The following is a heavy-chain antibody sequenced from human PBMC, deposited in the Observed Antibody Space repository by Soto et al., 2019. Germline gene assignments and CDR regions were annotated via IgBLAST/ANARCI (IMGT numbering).Heavy chain of an antibody. D-gene: IGHD3-10*01. CDR3: ARDAISMVRGTNNWLGT. CDR2: ISGNGSAT. CDR1: GFIFSHHA. Sequence: DGSLRLSCAASGFIFSHHAMSWVRQSPGKGRGWVSAISGNGSATYCATSVKGWFTISRDNSRGTRYRKMNKLRADDTAVYYCARDAISMVRGTNNWLGTWGQGPLFAV. J-gene: IGHJ5*02. V-gene: IGHV3-23*01.